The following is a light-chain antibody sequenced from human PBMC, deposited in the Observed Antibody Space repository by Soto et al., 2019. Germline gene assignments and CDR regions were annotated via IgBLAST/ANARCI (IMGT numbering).Light chain of an antibody. CDR3: QQCGSSST. CDR1: QSVTSNSF. V-gene: IGKV3-20*01. J-gene: IGKJ5*01. Sequence: EIVLTQSPGTLSLSPGERATLSCRASQSVTSNSFLSWFQQIPGQAPRLLIYGASMRATGIPDRFSGSGSGTDFTLTISRLEPEDFAVYYCQQCGSSSTFGQGTRLEIK. CDR2: GAS.